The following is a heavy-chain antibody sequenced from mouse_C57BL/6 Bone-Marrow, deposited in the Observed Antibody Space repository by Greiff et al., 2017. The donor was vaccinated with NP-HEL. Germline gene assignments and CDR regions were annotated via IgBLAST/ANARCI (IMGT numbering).Heavy chain of an antibody. CDR3: ARGRGTPDY. V-gene: IGHV1-55*01. Sequence: VQLQQSGAELVKPGASVKMSCKASGYIFTSYWITWVKQRPGQGLEWIGDIYPGSGSTNYNEKFKSKATLTVDTSSSTAYMQLSSLTSEDSAVYYDARGRGTPDYWGQGTTLTVSS. CDR2: IYPGSGST. J-gene: IGHJ2*01. D-gene: IGHD3-3*01. CDR1: GYIFTSYW.